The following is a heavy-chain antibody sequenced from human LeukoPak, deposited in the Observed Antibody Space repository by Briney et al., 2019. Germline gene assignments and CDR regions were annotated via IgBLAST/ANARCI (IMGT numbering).Heavy chain of an antibody. CDR3: AKAREDFDWLLSPQYYFDY. Sequence: PGGSLRLSXAASGFTFGSYAMSWVRQTPGKGLEWLSAISGSGGSTYYADSVKGRFTISRDNSKNTLYLQMNSLRAEDTAVYYCAKAREDFDWLLSPQYYFDYWGQGTLVTVPS. J-gene: IGHJ4*02. CDR2: ISGSGGST. D-gene: IGHD3-9*01. CDR1: GFTFGSYA. V-gene: IGHV3-23*01.